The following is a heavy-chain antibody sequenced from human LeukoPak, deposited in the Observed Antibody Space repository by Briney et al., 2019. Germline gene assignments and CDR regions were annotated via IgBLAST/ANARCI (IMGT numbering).Heavy chain of an antibody. Sequence: GGSLRLSCAASGFTFGSYAMTWVRQAPGKGLEWVGNIKQDGSDKNYMDSVKGRFIVSRDNAKNSLYLQMNSLRDEDTAVYYCARDLATHGSGSHGMDVWGQGTTVTVSS. CDR3: ARDLATHGSGSHGMDV. V-gene: IGHV3-7*01. CDR1: GFTFGSYA. J-gene: IGHJ6*02. CDR2: IKQDGSDK. D-gene: IGHD3-10*01.